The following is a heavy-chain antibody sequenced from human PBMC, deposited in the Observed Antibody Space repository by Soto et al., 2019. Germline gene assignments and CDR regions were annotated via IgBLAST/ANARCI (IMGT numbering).Heavy chain of an antibody. Sequence: ASVKVSCKASGYTFTNYAMHWVRQAPGQRLEWMGWINGVNGNTKYSPKLQDRVTITRDTSASTAYMELSSLRSEDTALYYCARDGVAAGNINFDYWGQGTLVTVSS. D-gene: IGHD6-25*01. V-gene: IGHV1-3*01. CDR2: INGVNGNT. CDR1: GYTFTNYA. CDR3: ARDGVAAGNINFDY. J-gene: IGHJ4*02.